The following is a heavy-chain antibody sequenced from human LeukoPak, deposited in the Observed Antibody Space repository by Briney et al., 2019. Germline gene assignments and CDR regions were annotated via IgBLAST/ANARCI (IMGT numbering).Heavy chain of an antibody. V-gene: IGHV4-59*01. CDR3: ARVYYSSSYDYWYFDL. J-gene: IGHJ2*01. CDR1: GGSIRNYY. CDR2: IYYSGST. Sequence: SETLSLTCTVSGGSIRNYYWSWIRQPPGKGLEWIGYIYYSGSTNYNPSLKSRVTISVDTSKNQFSLKLSSVTAADTAVYYCARVYYSSSYDYWYFDLWGRGTLVTVSS. D-gene: IGHD6-13*01.